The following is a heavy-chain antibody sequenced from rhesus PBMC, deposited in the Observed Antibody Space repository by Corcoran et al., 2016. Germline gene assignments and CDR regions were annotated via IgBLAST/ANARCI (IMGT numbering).Heavy chain of an antibody. D-gene: IGHD3-3*01. V-gene: IGHV4-165*02. CDR2: IGGSSGNT. Sequence: QVQLPESGPGLLKPSEPLSLPCAVSGGSLSGYYWNWLRPPPGGGLEWIGYIGGSSGNTYYHPSLKSRLTFSTDTSKSQFALKLSSVTAADTAVYYCARFTGYYPNFDSWGQGVLVTVSS. J-gene: IGHJ4*01. CDR1: GGSLSGYY. CDR3: ARFTGYYPNFDS.